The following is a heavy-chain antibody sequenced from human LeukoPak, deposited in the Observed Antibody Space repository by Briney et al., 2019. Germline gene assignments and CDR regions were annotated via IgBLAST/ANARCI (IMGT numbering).Heavy chain of an antibody. CDR1: GCSISSYY. CDR3: AKSNGYGLVDI. V-gene: IGHV4-39*07. CDR2: IFYSGST. J-gene: IGHJ3*02. Sequence: SETLSRTCTVSGCSISSYYSGWVRQPPGKGLEWIGNIFYSGSTYYSPSPKSRVTISLDTSRNQFSLKLNSVTAADTAVYYCAKSNGYGLVDIWGQGTMVTVSS. D-gene: IGHD3-10*01.